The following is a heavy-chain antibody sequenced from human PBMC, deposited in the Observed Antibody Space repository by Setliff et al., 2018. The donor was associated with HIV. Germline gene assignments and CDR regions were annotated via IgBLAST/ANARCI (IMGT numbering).Heavy chain of an antibody. V-gene: IGHV4-39*01. CDR3: ARHRDSSGWYGDYYYYMDV. D-gene: IGHD6-19*01. CDR1: GGSISSGSYY. Sequence: SETLSLTCTVSGGSISSGSYYWGWIRQPPGKGLEWIGSIYYSGSTYYNPSLKSRVTISVDTSKNQFSLKLSSVTAADTAVYYCARHRDSSGWYGDYYYYMDVWGKGTTVTVSS. J-gene: IGHJ6*03. CDR2: IYYSGST.